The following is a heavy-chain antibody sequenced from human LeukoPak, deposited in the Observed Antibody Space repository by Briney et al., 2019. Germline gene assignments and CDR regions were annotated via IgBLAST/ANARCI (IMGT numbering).Heavy chain of an antibody. Sequence: GASVKVSCKASGYTFTNYDINWVRQATGQGLEWMGYMNPNSGFTTYAQKFQGRVTMTRDTSISTAYMELSSLRSDDTAVYYCARVPREWGAYWGQGTLVTVSS. J-gene: IGHJ4*02. CDR2: MNPNSGFT. V-gene: IGHV1-8*01. CDR1: GYTFTNYD. D-gene: IGHD3-16*01. CDR3: ARVPREWGAY.